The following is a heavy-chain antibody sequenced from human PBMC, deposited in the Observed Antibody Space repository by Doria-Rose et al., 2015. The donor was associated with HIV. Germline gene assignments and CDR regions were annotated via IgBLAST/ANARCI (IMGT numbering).Heavy chain of an antibody. CDR2: IFSDDER. CDR1: GVSLSSPGMG. D-gene: IGHD6-13*01. J-gene: IGHJ4*02. Sequence: ESGPVLVKPTETLTLTCTVSGVSLSSPGMGVSWIRQPPGKALEWPANIFSDDERSYKSSLKSRLTISRGTSKSQVLLTMTDMDAVDTATYYCARIKSSRWYHKYYFDFWGQGTLVIVSA. V-gene: IGHV2-26*01. CDR3: ARIKSSRWYHKYYFDF.